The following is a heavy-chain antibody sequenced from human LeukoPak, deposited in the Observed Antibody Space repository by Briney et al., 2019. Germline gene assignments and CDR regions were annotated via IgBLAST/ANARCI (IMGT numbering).Heavy chain of an antibody. CDR2: IIDSGNSI. D-gene: IGHD1-26*01. CDR3: AKDPIFSGSYGVFDY. J-gene: IGHJ4*02. CDR1: GFTFSSCA. Sequence: GGSLRLSCAASGFTFSSCAMSWVRQAPGKGLEWVSTIIDSGNSIYYADSAEGRFTIPRDNSKNTPYLQMNSLRAGDTAVYYCAKDPIFSGSYGVFDYWGLGTLVTVSS. V-gene: IGHV3-23*01.